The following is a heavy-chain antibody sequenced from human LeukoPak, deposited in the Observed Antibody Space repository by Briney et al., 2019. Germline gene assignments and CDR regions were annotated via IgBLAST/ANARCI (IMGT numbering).Heavy chain of an antibody. CDR3: ARDPIGGYSSSCLDY. Sequence: ASVKVSCKASGYTFTSYYMHWVRQAPGQGLEWMGIINPSGGSTSYAQKFQGRVTMTRDTSTSTVYMELSSLRSEDTAVYYCARDPIGGYSSSCLDYWGQGTLATVSS. V-gene: IGHV1-46*01. CDR1: GYTFTSYY. D-gene: IGHD6-13*01. J-gene: IGHJ4*02. CDR2: INPSGGST.